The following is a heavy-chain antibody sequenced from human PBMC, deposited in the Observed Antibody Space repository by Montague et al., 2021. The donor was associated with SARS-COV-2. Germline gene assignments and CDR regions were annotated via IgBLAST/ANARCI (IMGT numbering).Heavy chain of an antibody. CDR2: IYHTGST. J-gene: IGHJ2*01. Sequence: TLSLTCTVSGGSITSGGYYWTWIRQHPGKGLEWIGYIYHTGSTYYNPSLQSRLRTSVDTSKNEFSLTLTSVTAADTAIHYCARDRGWGSRGAGYIDLWGRGTLVTVSS. V-gene: IGHV4-31*03. CDR3: ARDRGWGSRGAGYIDL. CDR1: GGSITSGGYY. D-gene: IGHD2-21*01.